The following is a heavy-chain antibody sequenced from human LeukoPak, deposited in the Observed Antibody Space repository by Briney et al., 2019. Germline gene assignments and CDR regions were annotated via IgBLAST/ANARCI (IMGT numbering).Heavy chain of an antibody. CDR3: ARWRGRQSEFDY. Sequence: GGSLRLSCAASGFTVSSNYMSWVRQAPGKELEWVAHIKEDESDEYYVDSVRGRFTASRDNAKNSVNLQMNSLRVEDTAVYYCARWRGRQSEFDYWGQGTLVTVSS. J-gene: IGHJ4*02. CDR1: GFTVSSNY. D-gene: IGHD1-1*01. V-gene: IGHV3-7*01. CDR2: IKEDESDE.